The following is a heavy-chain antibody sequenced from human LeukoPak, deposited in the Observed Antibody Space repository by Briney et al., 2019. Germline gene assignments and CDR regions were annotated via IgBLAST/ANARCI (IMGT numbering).Heavy chain of an antibody. D-gene: IGHD6-19*01. V-gene: IGHV4-39*07. J-gene: IGHJ5*02. Sequence: ASETLSLTCTVSGGSISSSRYYWGWIRQPPGKGLEWIGSIYYSGSTYYNPSLESRVTISVDTSKNQFSLKLSSVTAADTAVYYCARGRSSVNWFDPWGQGTLVTVSS. CDR2: IYYSGST. CDR3: ARGRSSVNWFDP. CDR1: GGSISSSRYY.